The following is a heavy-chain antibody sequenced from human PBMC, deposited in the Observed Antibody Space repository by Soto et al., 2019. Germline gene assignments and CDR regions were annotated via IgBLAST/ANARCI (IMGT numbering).Heavy chain of an antibody. D-gene: IGHD7-27*01. Sequence: GGSLRLCCAASGFTFSSYAMSWVRQAPGKGLEWVSAISGSGGSTYYADSVKGRFTISRDNSKNTLYLQMNSLRAEDTAVYYCARELGVHQTSYFDYWGQGTLVTVSS. J-gene: IGHJ4*02. CDR3: ARELGVHQTSYFDY. CDR2: ISGSGGST. V-gene: IGHV3-23*01. CDR1: GFTFSSYA.